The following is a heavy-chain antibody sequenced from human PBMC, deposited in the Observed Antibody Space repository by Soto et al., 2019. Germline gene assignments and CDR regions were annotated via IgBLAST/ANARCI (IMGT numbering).Heavy chain of an antibody. D-gene: IGHD3-10*01. CDR2: IYYSGST. Sequence: SETLSLTCTVSGGSISSYYWSWIRQPPGKGLEWIGYIYYSGSTNYNPSLKSRVTISVDTSKNQFSLKLSSVTAADTAVYYCAREVGYYYGSGSYYDTWGQGTLVTVSS. CDR1: GGSISSYY. CDR3: AREVGYYYGSGSYYDT. J-gene: IGHJ5*02. V-gene: IGHV4-59*01.